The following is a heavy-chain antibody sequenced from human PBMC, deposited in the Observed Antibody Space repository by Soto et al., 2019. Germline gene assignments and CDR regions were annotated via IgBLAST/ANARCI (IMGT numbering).Heavy chain of an antibody. Sequence: TCSVVGGKIINRRFRRGRKNKPPGKGLEWIASIKYSGTTFYNPSLKSRVTLSVDTSKNQFALKLSSVTAAETAVYYCARHGITGSYYDAFDIWGQGTMVTVSS. D-gene: IGHD1-26*01. J-gene: IGHJ3*02. V-gene: IGHV4-39*01. CDR1: GGKIINRRFR. CDR3: ARHGITGSYYDAFDI. CDR2: IKYSGTT.